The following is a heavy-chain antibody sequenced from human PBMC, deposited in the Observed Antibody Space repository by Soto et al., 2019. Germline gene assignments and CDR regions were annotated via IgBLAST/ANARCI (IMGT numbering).Heavy chain of an antibody. CDR3: AKALGGIAIDY. D-gene: IGHD6-13*01. CDR2: ISYDGSNK. CDR1: GFTFSSYG. V-gene: IGHV3-30*18. Sequence: PGGSVRLSCAASGFTFSSYGMHWVRQAPGKGLEWVAVISYDGSNKYYADSVKGRFTISRDNSKNTLYLQMNSLRAEDTAVYYCAKALGGIAIDYWGQGTLVTVSS. J-gene: IGHJ4*02.